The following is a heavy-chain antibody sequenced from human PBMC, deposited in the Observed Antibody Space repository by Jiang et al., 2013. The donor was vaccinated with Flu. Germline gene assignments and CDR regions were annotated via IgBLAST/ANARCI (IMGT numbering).Heavy chain of an antibody. CDR2: VIPMIHMT. D-gene: IGHD1-26*01. CDR3: AAGDLSGSYYPTY. V-gene: IGHV1-69*04. J-gene: IGHJ4*02. Sequence: SGAEVKKPGSSVKVSCKASGGTFDNYALTWVRQAPAQGFEWMGRVIPMIHMTNYAQKSQDRVTITADTSASTAYMELSSLTSDDTAVYYCAAGDLSGSYYPTYWGQGTLVTVSS. CDR1: GGTFDNYA.